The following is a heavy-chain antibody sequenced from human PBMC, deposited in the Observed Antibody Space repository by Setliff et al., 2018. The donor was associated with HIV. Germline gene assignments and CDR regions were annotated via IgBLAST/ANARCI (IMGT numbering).Heavy chain of an antibody. Sequence: SETLSLTCTVSGDSISSGGYYWSWIRQHPGKGLEWIGYIYYSGTTYYNPSLQSRLTISVDTSKNQFSLKLSSMTAADTAVYYCARGTRCSLNWFDPWGPGTLVTVSS. J-gene: IGHJ5*02. CDR1: GDSISSGGYY. D-gene: IGHD2-15*01. V-gene: IGHV4-31*03. CDR2: IYYSGTT. CDR3: ARGTRCSLNWFDP.